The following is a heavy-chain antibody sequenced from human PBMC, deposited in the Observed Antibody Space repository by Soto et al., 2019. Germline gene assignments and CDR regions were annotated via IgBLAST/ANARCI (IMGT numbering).Heavy chain of an antibody. CDR2: ISAYNGNT. CDR3: ARVLAGGLDDSSGYDY. CDR1: GYTFTSYG. J-gene: IGHJ4*02. D-gene: IGHD3-22*01. Sequence: QVQLVQSGAEVKKPGASVKVSCKASGYTFTSYGISWVRQAPGQGLEWMGWISAYNGNTNYAQKLQGRVTMTTDTPTSTAYMELRSLRSDDTAVYYCARVLAGGLDDSSGYDYWGQGTLVTVSS. V-gene: IGHV1-18*01.